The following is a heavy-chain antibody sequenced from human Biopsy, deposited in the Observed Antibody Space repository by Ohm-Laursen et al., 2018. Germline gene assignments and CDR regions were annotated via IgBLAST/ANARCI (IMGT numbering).Heavy chain of an antibody. Sequence: SDTLSLTCSVSGGSMTGYYWSWVRQPPGKGLEWIGYISYSGSTNYNPSLRSRVTISLDTSKNQFSLKLSSVTAADTAVYYCARLPHGDLRYNFDYWGQGTLVTVSS. CDR2: ISYSGST. CDR1: GGSMTGYY. D-gene: IGHD2-21*02. CDR3: ARLPHGDLRYNFDY. J-gene: IGHJ4*02. V-gene: IGHV4-59*08.